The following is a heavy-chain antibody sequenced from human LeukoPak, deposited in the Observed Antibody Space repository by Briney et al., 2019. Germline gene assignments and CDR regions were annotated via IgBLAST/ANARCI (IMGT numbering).Heavy chain of an antibody. J-gene: IGHJ4*02. CDR3: ARRVPDYGVETFDY. CDR2: IYPGDSDT. D-gene: IGHD4-17*01. Sequence: GESLQISCEGSDSSFTNYWIAWVRQLPGKDLEWMGIIYPGDSDTTYSPSFQGQVTISVDKSISTAYLQWSSLKASDTAMYYCARRVPDYGVETFDYWGQGTLVTVSS. CDR1: DSSFTNYW. V-gene: IGHV5-51*01.